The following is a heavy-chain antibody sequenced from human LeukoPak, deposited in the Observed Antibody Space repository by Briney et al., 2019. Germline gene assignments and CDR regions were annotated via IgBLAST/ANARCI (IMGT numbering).Heavy chain of an antibody. D-gene: IGHD1-1*01. CDR3: VREGYTHGHSLYYFDY. V-gene: IGHV3-74*01. CDR1: GLTFSSHW. CDR2: ITNDGSST. Sequence: GGSLRLSCAASGLTFSSHWMHWVRQAPGKGLVWVSRITNDGSSTTYADSVKGRFTIPRDNSKDTLYLQMSSLRVEDTAVYYCVREGYTHGHSLYYFDYWGQGALVTVSS. J-gene: IGHJ4*02.